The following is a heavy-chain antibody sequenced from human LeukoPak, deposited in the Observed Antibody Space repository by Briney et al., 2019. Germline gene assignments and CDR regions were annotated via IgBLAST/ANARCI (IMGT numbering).Heavy chain of an antibody. J-gene: IGHJ5*02. CDR3: ARDRRNWNVEYNWFDP. Sequence: SETLSLTCTVSGVSISSYYWSWIRQPPGKGLEWIGYIYYSGSTNYNPSLKSRVTISVDTPKNQFSLKLSSVTAADTAVYYCARDRRNWNVEYNWFDPWGQGTLVTVSS. CDR1: GVSISSYY. CDR2: IYYSGST. D-gene: IGHD1-20*01. V-gene: IGHV4-59*01.